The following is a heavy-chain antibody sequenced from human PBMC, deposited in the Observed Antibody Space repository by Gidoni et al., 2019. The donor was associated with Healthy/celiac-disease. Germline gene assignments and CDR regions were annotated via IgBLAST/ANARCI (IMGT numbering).Heavy chain of an antibody. Sequence: EVQLLESGGGLVQPGGSLRLSCAASGFTFSSYAMSWVRQAPGKGLEWVSAISGSGGSTYYADSVKGRFTISRDNSKNTLYLQMNSLRAEDTAVYYCAKVGRTGTTARYAFDIWGQGTMVTVSS. CDR3: AKVGRTGTTARYAFDI. CDR1: GFTFSSYA. D-gene: IGHD1-7*01. CDR2: ISGSGGST. J-gene: IGHJ3*02. V-gene: IGHV3-23*01.